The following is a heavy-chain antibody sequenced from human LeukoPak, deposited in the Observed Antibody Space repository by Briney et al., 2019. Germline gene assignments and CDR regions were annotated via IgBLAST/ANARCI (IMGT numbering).Heavy chain of an antibody. D-gene: IGHD2-2*01. CDR2: ISSSGSTI. Sequence: PGGSLRLSCAASGFTFSDYYMSWIRQAPGKGLEWVSYISSSGSTIYYADSVKGRFTISRDNAKNSLYLQMNSLRAEDAAVYYCARAQHYYYYYMDVWGKGTTVTVSS. V-gene: IGHV3-11*04. CDR3: ARAQHYYYYYMDV. CDR1: GFTFSDYY. J-gene: IGHJ6*03.